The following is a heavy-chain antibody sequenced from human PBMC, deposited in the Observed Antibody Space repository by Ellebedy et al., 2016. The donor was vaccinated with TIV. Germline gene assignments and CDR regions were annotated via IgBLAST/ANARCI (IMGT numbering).Heavy chain of an antibody. D-gene: IGHD3-3*01. CDR3: ARGYDFWSGFPPVDV. CDR2: IYYSGST. V-gene: IGHV4-59*01. Sequence: SQTLSLTXAVSGGSFSGYYWSWIRQPPGKGLEWIGYIYYSGSTNYNPSLKSRVTISVDTSKNQFSLKLSSVTAADTAVYYCARGYDFWSGFPPVDVWGKGTTVTVSS. CDR1: GGSFSGYY. J-gene: IGHJ6*04.